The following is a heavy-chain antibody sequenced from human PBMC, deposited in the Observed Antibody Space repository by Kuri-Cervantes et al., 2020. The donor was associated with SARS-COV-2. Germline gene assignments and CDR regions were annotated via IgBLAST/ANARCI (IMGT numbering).Heavy chain of an antibody. CDR1: GFTFRSHS. V-gene: IGHV3-21*01. Sequence: GESLKISCAASGFTFRSHSMIWVRQAPGKGLEWVSSISSGSDYIYYADSMRGRFTISRDNAKNSLYLQMSSLRAEDTAVYYCARDLRLGKSLDYWGQGTLVTVSS. D-gene: IGHD7-27*01. J-gene: IGHJ4*02. CDR3: ARDLRLGKSLDY. CDR2: ISSGSDYI.